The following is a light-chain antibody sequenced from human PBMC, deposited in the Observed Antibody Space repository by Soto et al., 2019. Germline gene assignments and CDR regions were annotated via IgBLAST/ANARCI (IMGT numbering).Light chain of an antibody. J-gene: IGKJ1*01. Sequence: EIVMTQSPATLSVSPGERATLSCRASQSVSSYLAWYQQKPGQAPRLLIYAASNRATGIPARFSGSGSGTDVKRNSGGLEAEYFAGYYSRQRSVWPRTFAQRTRVDIK. CDR3: RQRSVWPRT. CDR2: AAS. V-gene: IGKV3-11*01. CDR1: QSVSSY.